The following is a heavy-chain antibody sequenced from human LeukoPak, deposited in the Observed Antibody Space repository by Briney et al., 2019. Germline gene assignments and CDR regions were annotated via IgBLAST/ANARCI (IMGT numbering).Heavy chain of an antibody. CDR2: ISFDGSNK. CDR3: ARPYSGSYYRQVDY. J-gene: IGHJ4*02. Sequence: PGGSLRLSCAASGFSFSTYAMRWVRQAPGKGLEWVAAISFDGSNKYYAYSVKGRFTISRDNSQNTLYLQLNTPRTEDTAVYFCARPYSGSYYRQVDYWGQGTLVTVSS. CDR1: GFSFSTYA. V-gene: IGHV3-30-3*01. D-gene: IGHD1-26*01.